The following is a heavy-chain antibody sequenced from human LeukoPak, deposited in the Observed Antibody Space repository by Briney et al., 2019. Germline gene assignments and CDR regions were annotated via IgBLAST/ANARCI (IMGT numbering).Heavy chain of an antibody. Sequence: PGGSLRLSCAASGFTFSNYGMSWIRQAPGKGLEWVSGIGATGADTYFGDSVKGRSTISRDNSKKTLYLQLNSLRAEDTALYYCARDGDYGEGFDPWGQGTLVTVSS. J-gene: IGHJ5*02. D-gene: IGHD4-17*01. CDR1: GFTFSNYG. CDR3: ARDGDYGEGFDP. CDR2: IGATGADT. V-gene: IGHV3-23*01.